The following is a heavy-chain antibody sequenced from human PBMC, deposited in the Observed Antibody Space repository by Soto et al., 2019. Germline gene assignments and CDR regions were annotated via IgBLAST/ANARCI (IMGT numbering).Heavy chain of an antibody. Sequence: QVQLVQSGAEVKKPGASVKVSCKASGYTFTNNGINWVRQATGQGLEWMGWMNPTTGETGYTEKIHGRLAMTRDTSITTAYMELTSLTSEDTAVYYCTRAGDSGAWISNWGQGTLVTVSS. J-gene: IGHJ4*02. CDR3: TRAGDSGAWISN. V-gene: IGHV1-8*01. CDR1: GYTFTNNG. D-gene: IGHD7-27*01. CDR2: MNPTTGET.